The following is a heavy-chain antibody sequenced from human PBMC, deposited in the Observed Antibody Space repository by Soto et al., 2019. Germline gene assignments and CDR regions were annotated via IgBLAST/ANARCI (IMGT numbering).Heavy chain of an antibody. Sequence: ASVKVSCKAFGGTFSRYAISWVRQAPGQGLEWMGGIIPLFGTTNYAPKFQGRVAITADERARTAYMDLSSLKSEDTAVYYCATNNRASYHFDYWGQGTLVTVSS. D-gene: IGHD3-16*02. CDR1: GGTFSRYA. CDR2: IIPLFGTT. CDR3: ATNNRASYHFDY. V-gene: IGHV1-69*13. J-gene: IGHJ4*02.